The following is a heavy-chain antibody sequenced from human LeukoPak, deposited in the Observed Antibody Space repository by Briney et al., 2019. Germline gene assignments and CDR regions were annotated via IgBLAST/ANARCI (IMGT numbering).Heavy chain of an antibody. V-gene: IGHV4-34*01. Sequence: SETLSLTCAVYGGSFSGYYWSWIRQPPGKGLEWIGEINHSGSTNYNPSLKSRVTISVDTFKNQFSLKLSSVTAADTAVYYCARVDCSGGSCYSPYYYMDVWGKGTTVTISS. CDR2: INHSGST. D-gene: IGHD2-15*01. CDR1: GGSFSGYY. J-gene: IGHJ6*03. CDR3: ARVDCSGGSCYSPYYYMDV.